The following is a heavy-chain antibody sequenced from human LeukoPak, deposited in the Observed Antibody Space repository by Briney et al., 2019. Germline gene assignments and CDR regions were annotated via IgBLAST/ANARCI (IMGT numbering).Heavy chain of an antibody. Sequence: PGGSLRLSCAASGFTFSSYAMHWVRQAPGKGLEWVAVISYDGSNKYYADSVKGRFTISRDNSKNTLYLQMNSLRAEDTAVYYCARDNRVASGIAAAGTRLGGYFDYWGQGTLVTVSS. V-gene: IGHV3-30-3*01. CDR1: GFTFSSYA. CDR2: ISYDGSNK. CDR3: ARDNRVASGIAAAGTRLGGYFDY. J-gene: IGHJ4*02. D-gene: IGHD6-13*01.